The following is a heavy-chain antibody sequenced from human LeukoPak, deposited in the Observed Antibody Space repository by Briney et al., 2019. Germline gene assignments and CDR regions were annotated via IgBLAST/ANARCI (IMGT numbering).Heavy chain of an antibody. CDR2: ISYDGSNK. V-gene: IGHV3-30-3*01. CDR3: ARVRGGWNYDY. CDR1: GFTFSSYA. J-gene: IGHJ4*02. D-gene: IGHD1-7*01. Sequence: GGSLRLSCAASGFTFSSYAMHWVRQAPGKGLEWVAVISYDGSNKYYADSVKGRFTISRDNSKNTLYLQMNSLRAEDTAVYYCARVRGGWNYDYWGQGTLVTVSS.